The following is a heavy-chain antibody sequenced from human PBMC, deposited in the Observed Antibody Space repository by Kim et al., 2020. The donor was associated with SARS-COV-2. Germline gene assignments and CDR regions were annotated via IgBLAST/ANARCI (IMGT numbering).Heavy chain of an antibody. D-gene: IGHD2-2*01. J-gene: IGHJ6*02. Sequence: SETLSLTCTVSGGSISSYYWSWIRQPAGKGLEWIGRIYTSGSTNYNPSLKSRVTMSVDTSKNQFSLKLSSVTAADTAVYYCARVLMVRGCSSTSCYYYYGMDVWGQGTTVTVSS. CDR2: IYTSGST. V-gene: IGHV4-4*07. CDR1: GGSISSYY. CDR3: ARVLMVRGCSSTSCYYYYGMDV.